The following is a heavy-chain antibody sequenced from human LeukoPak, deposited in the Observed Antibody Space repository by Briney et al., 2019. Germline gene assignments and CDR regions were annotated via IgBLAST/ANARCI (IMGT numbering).Heavy chain of an antibody. CDR3: ARGGRDSSGYYDY. V-gene: IGHV3-21*01. J-gene: IGHJ4*02. CDR2: ISSSSSYI. D-gene: IGHD3-22*01. Sequence: GGSLRLSCAASGFTFSSYSMNWVRQAPGKGLEWVSSISSSSSYIYYADSVKGRFTISRDNAKNSLYLQMNSLRAEDTAVYYCARGGRDSSGYYDYWGQGTLVTVSS. CDR1: GFTFSSYS.